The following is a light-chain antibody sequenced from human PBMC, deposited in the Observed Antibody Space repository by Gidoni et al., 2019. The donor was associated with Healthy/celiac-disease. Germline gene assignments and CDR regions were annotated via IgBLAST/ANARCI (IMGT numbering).Light chain of an antibody. Sequence: EIGLTQSPATLSLSPGERATLSCRASQRVSSYLAWYQQKPGQAPRLLIYDASNRATGIPARFSGSGSGTDFTLTISSLEPEDFAVYYCQQRSNWPRTFGGGTKVEIK. J-gene: IGKJ4*01. CDR1: QRVSSY. CDR3: QQRSNWPRT. CDR2: DAS. V-gene: IGKV3-11*01.